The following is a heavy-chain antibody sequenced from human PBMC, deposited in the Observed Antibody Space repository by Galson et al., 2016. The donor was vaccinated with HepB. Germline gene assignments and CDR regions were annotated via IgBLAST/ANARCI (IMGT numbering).Heavy chain of an antibody. CDR3: TRGYMQNGMNV. CDR2: TYYRSKWFN. CDR1: GDSVTSDNTC. D-gene: IGHD5-24*01. V-gene: IGHV6-1*01. J-gene: IGHJ6*02. Sequence: CAISGDSVTSDNTCWNWIRQSPSRGLEWLGRTYYRSKWFNDYADSVKSRITVTSDTSKNQFSLQLDSVTPDDTATYFCTRGYMQNGMNVWGQGTTVTIS.